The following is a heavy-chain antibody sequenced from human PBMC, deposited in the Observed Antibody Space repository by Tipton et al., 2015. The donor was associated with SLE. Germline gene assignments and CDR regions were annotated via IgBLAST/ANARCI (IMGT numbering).Heavy chain of an antibody. V-gene: IGHV4-38-2*01. CDR2: IYHSGST. CDR3: ATVDCGGDCAPAEYFQH. J-gene: IGHJ1*01. Sequence: LRLSCAVSAYSISSGYYWGWIRQPPGKGLEWIGSIYHSGSTYYNPSLKSRVTISVDTSKNQFSLKLSSVTAADTAVYYRATVDCGGDCAPAEYFQHWGQGTLVTVSS. CDR1: AYSISSGYY. D-gene: IGHD2-21*01.